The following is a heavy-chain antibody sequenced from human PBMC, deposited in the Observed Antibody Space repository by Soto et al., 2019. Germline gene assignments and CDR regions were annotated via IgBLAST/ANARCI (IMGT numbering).Heavy chain of an antibody. Sequence: GGSLRLSCAASGFTVSSNYMSWVRQAPGKGLEWVSVIYSGGSTYYADSVKGRFTISRDNSKNTLYLQMNSLRAEDTAVYYCARDSDYGDVAGYYYYGMDVWGQGTTVTVSS. CDR1: GFTVSSNY. J-gene: IGHJ6*02. D-gene: IGHD4-17*01. V-gene: IGHV3-53*01. CDR3: ARDSDYGDVAGYYYYGMDV. CDR2: IYSGGST.